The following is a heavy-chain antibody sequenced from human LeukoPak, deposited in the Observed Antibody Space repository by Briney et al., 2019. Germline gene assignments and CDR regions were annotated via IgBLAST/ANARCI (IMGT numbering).Heavy chain of an antibody. V-gene: IGHV1-2*02. J-gene: IGHJ3*02. CDR3: ARVSAAGSLDAFDI. D-gene: IGHD6-13*01. Sequence: ASVKVSCKASGYTFTNYAMNWVRQAPGQGLEWMGWINLNSGGTNYAQKFQGRVTMTRDTSISTAYMELSRLRSDDTAVYYCARVSAAGSLDAFDIWGQGTMVTVSS. CDR2: INLNSGGT. CDR1: GYTFTNYA.